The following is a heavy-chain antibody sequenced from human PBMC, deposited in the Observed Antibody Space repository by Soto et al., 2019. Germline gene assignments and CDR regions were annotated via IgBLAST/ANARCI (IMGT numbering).Heavy chain of an antibody. Sequence: ASVKVSCKASGGTFSSYTISCVRQAPGQGLEWMGRIIPILGIANYAQKFQGRVTITADKSTSTAYMELSSLRSEDTAVYYCAREYYYGSGSYYFTPNWFDPWGQGTLVTVSS. CDR1: GGTFSSYT. V-gene: IGHV1-69*04. J-gene: IGHJ5*02. D-gene: IGHD3-10*01. CDR2: IIPILGIA. CDR3: AREYYYGSGSYYFTPNWFDP.